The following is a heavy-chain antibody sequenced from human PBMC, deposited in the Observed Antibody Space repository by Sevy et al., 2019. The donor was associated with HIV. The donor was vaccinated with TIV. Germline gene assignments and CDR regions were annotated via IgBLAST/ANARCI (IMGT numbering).Heavy chain of an antibody. D-gene: IGHD3-3*01. CDR2: IKRDESEK. Sequence: GGSLRLSCAASGFTFSDYWMSWVRQSPGKGLEWVATIKRDESEKYYLDSVKGRFAISRDNVKNSVSLQMNGLRVEDTALYYCAREVGGFNWRPYYFDSWGQGTLVTVSS. CDR1: GFTFSDYW. V-gene: IGHV3-7*01. CDR3: AREVGGFNWRPYYFDS. J-gene: IGHJ4*02.